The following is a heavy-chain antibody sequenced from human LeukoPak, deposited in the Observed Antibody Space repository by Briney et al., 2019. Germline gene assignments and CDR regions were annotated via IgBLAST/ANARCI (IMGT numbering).Heavy chain of an antibody. CDR3: ARGYYDFWSGYNWFDP. D-gene: IGHD3-3*01. V-gene: IGHV4-59*12. CDR2: IYYTGNT. CDR1: GGSISYYY. Sequence: SETLSLTCTVSGGSISYYYWSWIRQPPGKGLEWIGYIYYTGNTNYHPSLKSRVTISIDTSKNQFSLKLASVTAADTAVYYCARGYYDFWSGYNWFDPWGQGTLVTVSS. J-gene: IGHJ5*02.